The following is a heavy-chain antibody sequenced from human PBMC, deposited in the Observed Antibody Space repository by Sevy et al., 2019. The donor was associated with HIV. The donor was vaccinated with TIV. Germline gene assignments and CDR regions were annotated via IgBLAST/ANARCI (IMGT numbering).Heavy chain of an antibody. J-gene: IGHJ6*02. V-gene: IGHV3-15*01. CDR2: IKRTTDGGRR. CDR3: TTAPIVAAGDYKSYGMDV. Sequence: GGSLRLSCAASGFSFNNAWMNWVRQAPGKGLEWVGHIKRTTDGGRRDYAASVKGRFTISRDDSENTLFLQINSLKTEDTAVYYCTTAPIVAAGDYKSYGMDVWGQGTTVTVSS. CDR1: GFSFNNAW. D-gene: IGHD6-13*01.